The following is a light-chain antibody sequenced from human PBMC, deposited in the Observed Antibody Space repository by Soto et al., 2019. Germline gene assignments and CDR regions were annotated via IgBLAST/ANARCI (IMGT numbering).Light chain of an antibody. CDR1: SSNIGNDF. J-gene: IGLJ7*01. CDR3: VAWDDTLDAQV. V-gene: IGLV1-47*01. CDR2: RNN. Sequence: QSFLTQPPSVSAAPGQKVTISCSGSSSNIGNDFVSWYQQLPGRAPKLLIQRNNERPSGVPDRFSGSKSGTSVSLAISGLRSDDEATYYCVAWDDTLDAQVFGGGTQLTVL.